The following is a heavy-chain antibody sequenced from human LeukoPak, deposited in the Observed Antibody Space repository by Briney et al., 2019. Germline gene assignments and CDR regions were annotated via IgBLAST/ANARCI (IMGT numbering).Heavy chain of an antibody. J-gene: IGHJ3*02. CDR3: ARGDYGGNSYAFDI. D-gene: IGHD4-23*01. CDR1: GFTFGDYT. V-gene: IGHV3-43*02. CDR2: ITGDGGTT. Sequence: GGSLRLSCAASGFTFGDYTMHWFRQPPGRGLQWVSLITGDGGTTSYAGSVKGRFTISRDNAKNSLYLQMNSLRAEDTAVYYCARGDYGGNSYAFDIWGQGTMVTVSS.